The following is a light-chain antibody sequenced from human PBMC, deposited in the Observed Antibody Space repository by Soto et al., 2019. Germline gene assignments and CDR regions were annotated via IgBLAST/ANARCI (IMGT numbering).Light chain of an antibody. CDR1: QSVSSNY. Sequence: EIVLTQSPGTLSLSPGERATLSCRASQSVSSNYLAWYQQKPGQAPRLLIYGASSRATGIPDRFSGSGSGTDFTLTISRLEPDDFAVYYCQKCGSSPWTFGQGTKVEIK. CDR3: QKCGSSPWT. CDR2: GAS. J-gene: IGKJ1*01. V-gene: IGKV3-20*01.